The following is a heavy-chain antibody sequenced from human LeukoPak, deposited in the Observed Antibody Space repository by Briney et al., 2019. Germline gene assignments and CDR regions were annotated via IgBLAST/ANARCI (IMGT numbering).Heavy chain of an antibody. CDR1: GYSFTGYY. J-gene: IGHJ4*02. V-gene: IGHV1-2*06. Sequence: ASVKVSCKASGYSFTGYYMHWVRQAPGQGLEWMGRINPNSGDTNYAQKFQGRVTMTRDTSISTAYIELSGLRSGDTAVYSCARDRGATGFDYWGQGTLVTVSS. CDR3: ARDRGATGFDY. CDR2: INPNSGDT. D-gene: IGHD5-24*01.